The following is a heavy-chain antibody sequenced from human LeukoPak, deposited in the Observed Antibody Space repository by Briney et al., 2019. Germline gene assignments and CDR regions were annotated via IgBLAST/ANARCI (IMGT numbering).Heavy chain of an antibody. J-gene: IGHJ4*02. CDR2: IYTGDSDT. D-gene: IGHD3-10*01. V-gene: IGHV5-51*01. Sequence: GESLKISCRGSGYYFPSYWIGCVRHTPAEGLEWLGIIYTGDSDTTYSPSFQGQVTISADKSTSTAYLQWSSLKASDTAMYYCARPNYYGSGSPAGYWGQGTLVTVSS. CDR3: ARPNYYGSGSPAGY. CDR1: GYYFPSYW.